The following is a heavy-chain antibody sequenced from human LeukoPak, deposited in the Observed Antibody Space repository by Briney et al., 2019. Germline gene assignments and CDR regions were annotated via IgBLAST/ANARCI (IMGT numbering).Heavy chain of an antibody. CDR2: IKQDGSEK. Sequence: GGSLRLSCAASGFTFSSYWMSWVRQAPGKGLEWVANIKQDGSEKYYVDSVKGRFTISRDNAKNSLYLQMNSLRAEDTAVYYCARDCSSTSCYAVGNAFDIWGQGTMVTVSS. D-gene: IGHD2-2*01. V-gene: IGHV3-7*03. CDR1: GFTFSSYW. CDR3: ARDCSSTSCYAVGNAFDI. J-gene: IGHJ3*02.